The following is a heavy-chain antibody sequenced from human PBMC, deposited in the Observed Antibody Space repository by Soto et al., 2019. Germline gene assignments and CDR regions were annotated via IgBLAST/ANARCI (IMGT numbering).Heavy chain of an antibody. CDR3: ARGLTVYSSSSYDY. V-gene: IGHV1-8*01. J-gene: IGHJ4*02. CDR2: MNPNSGNT. CDR1: GYTFTSHD. D-gene: IGHD6-6*01. Sequence: QVQLVQSGAEVKKPGASVKVSCKAPGYTFTSHDITWVRQATGQGLEGMGWMNPNSGNTGYAQKFQGRVTMTRTTSISTAYMELSSLRSEDTAVYYCARGLTVYSSSSYDYWGQGTLVTVSS.